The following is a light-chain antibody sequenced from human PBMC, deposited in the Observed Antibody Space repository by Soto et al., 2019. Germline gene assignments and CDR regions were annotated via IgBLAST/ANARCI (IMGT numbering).Light chain of an antibody. CDR2: DVN. J-gene: IGLJ1*01. CDR1: SSDVGAYIF. CDR3: VSFAGGTYV. V-gene: IGLV2-8*01. Sequence: QSALTQPPSASGSPGQSVTISCTGTSSDVGAYIFVSWYQQHPGKAPKLMVYDVNRRPPGVPDRFFGSKSGNTASLTVSGLHAEEEADYYCVSFAGGTYVFGTGTKLTVL.